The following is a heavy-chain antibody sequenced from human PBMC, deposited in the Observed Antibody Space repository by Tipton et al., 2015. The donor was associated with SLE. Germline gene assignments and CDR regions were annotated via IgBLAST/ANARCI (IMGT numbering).Heavy chain of an antibody. V-gene: IGHV3-30*04. J-gene: IGHJ6*02. Sequence: SLRLSCAASGFTFSTYAMHWVRQAPGKGLEWVAVISFDGNNKYYADSVKGRFTISRDNSKNTLYLQMSSLRADDTAVYYCARGYYYAMDVWGQGTTVTVSS. CDR1: GFTFSTYA. CDR3: ARGYYYAMDV. CDR2: ISFDGNNK.